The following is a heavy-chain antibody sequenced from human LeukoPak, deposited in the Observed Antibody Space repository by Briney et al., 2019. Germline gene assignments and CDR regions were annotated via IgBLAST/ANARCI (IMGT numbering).Heavy chain of an antibody. Sequence: SETLSLTCAVYGGSFSGYYWSWIRQPPGKGLEWIGEINHSGSTNYNPSLKSRVTISVDTSKNQFSLKLSSVTAADTAVYYCASLLSSGSYFTWGQGTLVTVSS. CDR1: GGSFSGYY. J-gene: IGHJ5*02. V-gene: IGHV4-34*01. CDR3: ASLLSSGSYFT. D-gene: IGHD1-26*01. CDR2: INHSGST.